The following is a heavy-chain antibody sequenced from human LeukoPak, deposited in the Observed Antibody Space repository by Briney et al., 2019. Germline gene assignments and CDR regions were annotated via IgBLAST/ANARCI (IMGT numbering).Heavy chain of an antibody. CDR3: ASPGHYYHSSGHYS. CDR2: IYYSGST. J-gene: IGHJ4*02. V-gene: IGHV4-39*01. Sequence: SETLSLTCTVSGGSISSSSYYWGWIRQPPGKGLEWIGSIYYSGSTYYNPSLKSRVTISVDTSKNQFSLKLSSVTAADTAVYYCASPGHYYHSSGHYSWGQGTLVTVSS. D-gene: IGHD3-22*01. CDR1: GGSISSSSYY.